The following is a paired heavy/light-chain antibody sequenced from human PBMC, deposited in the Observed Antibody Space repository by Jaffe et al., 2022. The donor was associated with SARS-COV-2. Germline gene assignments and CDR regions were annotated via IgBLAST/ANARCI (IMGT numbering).Heavy chain of an antibody. CDR1: GFSFSSYS. CDR2: ISSGSGSI. J-gene: IGHJ3*02. CDR3: ARPYCSGGSCYSRSAFDI. D-gene: IGHD2-15*01. Sequence: EVQLVESGGEVVQPGESLRLSCAASGFSFSSYSMNWVRQAPGKGLEWVSYISSGSGSIYYADSVKGRFTVSRDNAKSSLYLQMSSLRDEDTAVYYCARPYCSGGSCYSRSAFDIWGQGTMVTVSS. V-gene: IGHV3-48*02.
Light chain of an antibody. V-gene: IGLV2-8*01. CDR1: SSDVGDYNY. Sequence: QSALTQPPSASGSPGQSVTISCIGTSSDVGDYNYVSWYQQHPGKAPKLMIYEVTKRPSGVPDRFSGSKSGNTASLTVSGLQAEDEADYYCSSYADSNNLVFGGGTKLTVL. CDR2: EVT. CDR3: SSYADSNNLV. J-gene: IGLJ2*01.